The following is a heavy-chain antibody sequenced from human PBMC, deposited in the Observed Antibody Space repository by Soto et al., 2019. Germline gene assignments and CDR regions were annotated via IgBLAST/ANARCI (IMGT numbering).Heavy chain of an antibody. D-gene: IGHD3-22*01. CDR3: AKYRHYYDSSASPLDY. Sequence: GGSLRLSCAASGFTFSSYAMSWVRQAPGKGLEWVSAISGSGGSTYYADSVKGRFTISRDNSKNTLYLQMNSLRAEDTAVYYCAKYRHYYDSSASPLDYWGQGTLVTVS. J-gene: IGHJ4*02. V-gene: IGHV3-23*01. CDR2: ISGSGGST. CDR1: GFTFSSYA.